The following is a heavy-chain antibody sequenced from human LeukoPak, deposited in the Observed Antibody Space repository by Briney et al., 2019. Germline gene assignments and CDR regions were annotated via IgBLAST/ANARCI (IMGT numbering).Heavy chain of an antibody. V-gene: IGHV3-9*01. Sequence: GGSLRLSCAASGFTFDDYAMHWVRQAPGKGLEWVSGISWNSGSIGYADSVKGRFTISRDNSKNTLYLQMNSLRAEDTAVYYCYTRPNYVDYWGQGTLVTVSS. D-gene: IGHD2-2*02. CDR3: YTRPNYVDY. CDR2: ISWNSGSI. J-gene: IGHJ4*02. CDR1: GFTFDDYA.